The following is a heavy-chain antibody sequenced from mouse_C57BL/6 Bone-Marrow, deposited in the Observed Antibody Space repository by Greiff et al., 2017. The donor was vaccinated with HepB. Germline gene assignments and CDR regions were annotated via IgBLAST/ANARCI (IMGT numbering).Heavy chain of an antibody. Sequence: EVQLQQSGAELVKPGASVKLSCTASGFNIKDYYMHWVKQRTEQGLEWIGRIDPEDGETKYAPKFQGTATITADTSSNTAYLQLSRLTSEDTAGDYCARSWIGTVVANGYFDVWGTGTTVTVSS. CDR1: GFNIKDYY. V-gene: IGHV14-2*01. J-gene: IGHJ1*03. CDR3: ARSWIGTVVANGYFDV. D-gene: IGHD1-1*01. CDR2: IDPEDGET.